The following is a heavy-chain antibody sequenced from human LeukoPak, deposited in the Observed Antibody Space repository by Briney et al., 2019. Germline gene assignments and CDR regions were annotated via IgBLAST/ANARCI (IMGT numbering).Heavy chain of an antibody. CDR1: GGSIRSNDYY. Sequence: SETLSLTCTVSGGSIRSNDYYWGWLRQPPGKGLEWIASIKSDESTYSNPSLKSRVTISVDTSKNQFSLKLSSVTAADTAVYDCARPRGRGAFDIWGQGTMVTVSS. V-gene: IGHV4-39*07. CDR2: IKSDEST. J-gene: IGHJ3*02. D-gene: IGHD3-16*01. CDR3: ARPRGRGAFDI.